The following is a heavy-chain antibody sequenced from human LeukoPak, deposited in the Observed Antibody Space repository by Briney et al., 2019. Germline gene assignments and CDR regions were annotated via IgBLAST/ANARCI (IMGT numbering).Heavy chain of an antibody. Sequence: ASVKVSCKASGYTFSSYYIHWVRQAPGQGLEWMGIINPSGGSTSYAQKFQGRVTMTRDTSTSTVYMELSSLRSEDTAVYYCVRDKRDGVFSWGQGTLVTVSS. J-gene: IGHJ4*02. CDR3: VRDKRDGVFS. V-gene: IGHV1-46*01. CDR2: INPSGGST. CDR1: GYTFSSYY. D-gene: IGHD6-6*01.